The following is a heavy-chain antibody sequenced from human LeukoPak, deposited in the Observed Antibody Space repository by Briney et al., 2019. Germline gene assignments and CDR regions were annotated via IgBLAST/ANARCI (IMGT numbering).Heavy chain of an antibody. J-gene: IGHJ4*02. V-gene: IGHV4-59*02. D-gene: IGHD3-22*01. Sequence: SETLSLTCSVSGDSVTSTYWSWIRQPPGKGLEWIAYGHHSESSNYNPSFRSRVIIPVDTSRNQFSLKLSSVTAADTAVYYCAREEYYYDSSGKGIVVFDYWGQGTLVTVSS. CDR1: GDSVTSTY. CDR2: GHHSESS. CDR3: AREEYYYDSSGKGIVVFDY.